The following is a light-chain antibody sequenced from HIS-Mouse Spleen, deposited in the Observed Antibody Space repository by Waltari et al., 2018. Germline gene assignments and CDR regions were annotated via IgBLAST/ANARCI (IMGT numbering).Light chain of an antibody. V-gene: IGKV1-9*01. J-gene: IGKJ1*01. CDR1: QGISSY. CDR3: QQLNSYPPT. CDR2: AAS. Sequence: DLQLTQSPSFLSASVGDRVTITGRASQGISSYLAWYQQKPGKAPKLLIYAASTLQSGVPSRFSGSGSGTEFTLTISSLQPEDFATYYCQQLNSYPPTFGQGTKVEIK.